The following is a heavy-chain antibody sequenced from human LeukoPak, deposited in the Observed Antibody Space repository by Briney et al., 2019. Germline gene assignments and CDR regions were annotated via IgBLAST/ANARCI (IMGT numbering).Heavy chain of an antibody. J-gene: IGHJ5*02. D-gene: IGHD5-18*01. CDR3: ARGQIGYRTLWFDP. V-gene: IGHV1-8*01. Sequence: ASVKVSCKASGYTFTSYDINWVRQATGPGLEWMGWMNPNSGNTGYAQKFQGRVTMTRNTSISTAYMELSSLRSEDTAVYYCARGQIGYRTLWFDPWGQGTLVTVSS. CDR1: GYTFTSYD. CDR2: MNPNSGNT.